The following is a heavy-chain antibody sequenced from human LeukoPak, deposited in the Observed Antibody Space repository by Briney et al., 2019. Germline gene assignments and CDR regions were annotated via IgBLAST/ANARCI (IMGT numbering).Heavy chain of an antibody. CDR1: GFTFSSYA. D-gene: IGHD6-13*01. V-gene: IGHV3-9*03. J-gene: IGHJ6*03. CDR2: ISWNSGSI. CDR3: AKGSSSRYYYMDV. Sequence: GGSLRLSCAASGFTFSSYAMSWVRQAPGKGLEWVSAISWNSGSIGYADSVKGRFTISRDNAKNSLYLQMNSLRAEDMALYYCAKGSSSRYYYMDVWGKGTTVTVSS.